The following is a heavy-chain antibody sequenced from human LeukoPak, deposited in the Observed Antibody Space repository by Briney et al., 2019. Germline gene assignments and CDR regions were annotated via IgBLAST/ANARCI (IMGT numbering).Heavy chain of an antibody. Sequence: PSETLSLTCAVSDYSISSGYYWGWIRQSPGKGLEWIGSIYHSGSTYYNPSLKSRVTILVDTSKNEFSLKLSSVTAADTAVYFCARVQGHSYDSNGYYRYFDYWGQGTLVTVSS. J-gene: IGHJ4*02. CDR1: DYSISSGYY. D-gene: IGHD3-22*01. CDR3: ARVQGHSYDSNGYYRYFDY. CDR2: IYHSGST. V-gene: IGHV4-38-2*01.